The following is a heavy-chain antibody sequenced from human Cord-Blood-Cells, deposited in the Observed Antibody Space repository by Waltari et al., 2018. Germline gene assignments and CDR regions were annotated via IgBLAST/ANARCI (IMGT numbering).Heavy chain of an antibody. Sequence: EVQLVESGGGLVQRGGSLRLSCAASGFTFSSYWMSWVRQAPGKGLEGVANIKQCGSEKYYVDAVNGRFTISRDNAKNSLYLQMNSLRAEDTAVYYCAREGPSAGTWAAAFDIWGQGTMVTVSS. D-gene: IGHD1-26*01. V-gene: IGHV3-7*01. CDR3: AREGPSAGTWAAAFDI. J-gene: IGHJ3*02. CDR2: IKQCGSEK. CDR1: GFTFSSYW.